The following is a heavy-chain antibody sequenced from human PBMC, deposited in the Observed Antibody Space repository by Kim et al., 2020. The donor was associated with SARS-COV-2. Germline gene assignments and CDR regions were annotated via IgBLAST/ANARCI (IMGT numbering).Heavy chain of an antibody. Sequence: SVKVSCKASGGTFSSYAISWVRQAPGQGLEWMGGIIPIFGTANYAQKFQGRVTITADESTSTAYMELSSLRSEDTAVYYCARGGYYRVLHFDYWGQGTLVTVSS. CDR3: ARGGYYRVLHFDY. CDR1: GGTFSSYA. J-gene: IGHJ4*02. D-gene: IGHD3-22*01. V-gene: IGHV1-69*13. CDR2: IIPIFGTA.